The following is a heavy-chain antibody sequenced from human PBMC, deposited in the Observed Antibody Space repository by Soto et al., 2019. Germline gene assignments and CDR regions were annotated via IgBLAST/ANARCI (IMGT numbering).Heavy chain of an antibody. Sequence: PGGSLRLSCAASGFTFSSYAMHWVRQAPGKGLEYVSAISSNGGSTYYADSVKGRFTISRDNSKNTLYLQMGSLRAEDMAVYYCARSRYFDWLPDYWGQGALVTAPQ. V-gene: IGHV3-64*02. CDR3: ARSRYFDWLPDY. CDR2: ISSNGGST. CDR1: GFTFSSYA. J-gene: IGHJ4*02. D-gene: IGHD3-9*01.